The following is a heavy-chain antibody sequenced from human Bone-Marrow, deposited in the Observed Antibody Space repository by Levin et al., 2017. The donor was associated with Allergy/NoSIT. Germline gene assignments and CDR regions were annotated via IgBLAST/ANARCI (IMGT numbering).Heavy chain of an antibody. V-gene: IGHV3-74*01. D-gene: IGHD1-7*01. Sequence: PGGSLRLSCEASGFTFSVYWMHWVRQAPGKGLVWVANINSIATSTNYADSVKGRFTISRDNAKSTLYLQINSLRGDDTAVYYCARGRGQSWQLLDSWGQGSQVTVSS. CDR1: GFTFSVYW. J-gene: IGHJ4*02. CDR3: ARGRGQSWQLLDS. CDR2: INSIATST.